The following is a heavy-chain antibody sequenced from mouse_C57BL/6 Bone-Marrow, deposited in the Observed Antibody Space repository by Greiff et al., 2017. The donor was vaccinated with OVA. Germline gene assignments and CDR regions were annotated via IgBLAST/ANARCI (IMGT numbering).Heavy chain of an antibody. CDR3: TYYYGSMGDY. CDR2: IYPGNSDT. V-gene: IGHV1-5*01. CDR1: GYTFTSYW. J-gene: IGHJ2*01. D-gene: IGHD1-1*01. Sequence: VQLQQSGTVLARPGASVKMSCKTSGYTFTSYWMHWVKQRPGQGLEWIGAIYPGNSDTSYNQKFKGKAKLTAVTSASTAYMELSSLTNENSAVYYCTYYYGSMGDYWGQGTTLTVSS.